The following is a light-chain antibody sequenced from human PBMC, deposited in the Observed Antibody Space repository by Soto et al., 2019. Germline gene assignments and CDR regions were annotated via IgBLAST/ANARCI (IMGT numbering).Light chain of an antibody. V-gene: IGKV1-5*03. J-gene: IGKJ2*01. CDR3: QHYNTYPYT. Sequence: DIQMTQSPSTLSASVGDRVTITCRASQSISTWLAWYQQKPGKAPNLLIYYASSLQTGVPSRFSGSGSGTEFTLTITSLQPDDFATYYCQHYNTYPYTFGQGTKLEIK. CDR1: QSISTW. CDR2: YAS.